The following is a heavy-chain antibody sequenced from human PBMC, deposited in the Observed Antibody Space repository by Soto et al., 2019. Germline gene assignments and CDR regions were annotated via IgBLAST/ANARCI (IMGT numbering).Heavy chain of an antibody. CDR3: ARYCGGDCYSDYYYGMDV. CDR2: IYYSGST. CDR1: GGSISSGGYY. J-gene: IGHJ6*02. D-gene: IGHD2-21*02. V-gene: IGHV4-31*03. Sequence: SETLSLTCTVSGGSISSGGYYWSWIRQHPGTGLEWIGYIYYSGSTYYNPSLKSRVTISVDTSKNQFSLKLSSVTAADTAVYYCARYCGGDCYSDYYYGMDVWGQGTTVTVSS.